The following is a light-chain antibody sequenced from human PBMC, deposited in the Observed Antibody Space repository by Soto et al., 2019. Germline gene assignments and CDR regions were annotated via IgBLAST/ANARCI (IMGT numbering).Light chain of an antibody. CDR3: QRYNDYQYV. Sequence: DIQMTQSPSTLSASVGDRVTITCRASQSITTWLAGYQQKPGKAPKLLIYKAINLQSGVPSRFSGSGSGTEFTLPISSLQPDDFATYYCQRYNDYQYVFGQGTKLDMK. CDR1: QSITTW. V-gene: IGKV1-5*03. J-gene: IGKJ2*01. CDR2: KAI.